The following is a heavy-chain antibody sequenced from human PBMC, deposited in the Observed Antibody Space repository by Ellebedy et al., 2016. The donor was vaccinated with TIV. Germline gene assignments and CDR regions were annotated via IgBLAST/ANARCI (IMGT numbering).Heavy chain of an antibody. CDR2: IIPLFGRP. Sequence: AASVKVSCQASGGTFSNDAISWVRQPPGQGLEWMGGIIPLFGRPKYAQKFQGSVTISADTSTSTAYMELSSLRSEDTAVYYCAREPWDSGLSMDVWGPGTTVTVSS. D-gene: IGHD1-26*01. V-gene: IGHV1-69*06. CDR1: GGTFSNDA. CDR3: AREPWDSGLSMDV. J-gene: IGHJ6*02.